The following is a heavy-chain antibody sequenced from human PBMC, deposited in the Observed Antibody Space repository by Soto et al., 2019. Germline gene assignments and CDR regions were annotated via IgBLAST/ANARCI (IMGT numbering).Heavy chain of an antibody. Sequence: GGSLRLSCAASGFTFSDYYMSWIRQAPGKGLEWVSYISSSSSYTNYADSVKGRFTISRDNAKNSLYLQMNSLRVEDTAVYYCARDHYGPGWFDPWGQGTLVTVSS. J-gene: IGHJ5*02. V-gene: IGHV3-11*05. CDR3: ARDHYGPGWFDP. D-gene: IGHD3-10*01. CDR1: GFTFSDYY. CDR2: ISSSSSYT.